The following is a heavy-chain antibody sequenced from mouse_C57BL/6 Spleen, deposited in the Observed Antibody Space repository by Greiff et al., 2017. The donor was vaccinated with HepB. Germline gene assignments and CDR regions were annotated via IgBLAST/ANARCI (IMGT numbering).Heavy chain of an antibody. D-gene: IGHD3-1*01. CDR3: ARSGYRGAMDY. V-gene: IGHV1-64*01. Sequence: QVQLKQPGAELVKPGASVKLSCKASGYPFTSYWMHWVKQRPGQGLEWIGMIHPNSGSTNYTEKFKSKATLTVDKSSSTAYMQRSSLTSEDSAVYYCARSGYRGAMDYWGQGTSVTVSS. CDR2: IHPNSGST. CDR1: GYPFTSYW. J-gene: IGHJ4*01.